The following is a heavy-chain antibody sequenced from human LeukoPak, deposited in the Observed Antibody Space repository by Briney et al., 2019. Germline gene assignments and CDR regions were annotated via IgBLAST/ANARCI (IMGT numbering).Heavy chain of an antibody. CDR2: ISGSGGST. Sequence: TGGSLRLSCAASGFTFSSYAERWVRQAPGKGVEWVSAISGSGGSTYYADSVKGGFTISRDNSKNTLYLQMNSLRAEDTAVYYCAKAGYSDLFDYWGQGTLVTVSS. D-gene: IGHD5-12*01. J-gene: IGHJ4*02. CDR3: AKAGYSDLFDY. V-gene: IGHV3-23*01. CDR1: GFTFSSYA.